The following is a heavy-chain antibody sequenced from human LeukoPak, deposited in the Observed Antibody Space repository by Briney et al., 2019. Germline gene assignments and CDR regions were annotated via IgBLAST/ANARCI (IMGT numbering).Heavy chain of an antibody. CDR2: IKHDGSEK. CDR1: GFTFSTYW. V-gene: IGHV3-7*04. J-gene: IGHJ4*02. CDR3: VRITGIEAAGDY. D-gene: IGHD6-13*01. Sequence: GGSLRLSCAASGFTFSTYWMSWVRQAPGRGLEWVANIKHDGSEKFYVDSVRGRFTISRDNAKNSLYLQLNSLRTEDTALYYCVRITGIEAAGDYWGQGTLVTVSS.